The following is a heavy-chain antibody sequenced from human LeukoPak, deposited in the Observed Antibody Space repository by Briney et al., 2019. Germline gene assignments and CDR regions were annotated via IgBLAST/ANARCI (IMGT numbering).Heavy chain of an antibody. CDR1: GDSISSSNSY. CDR2: IYYSGST. J-gene: IGHJ4*02. D-gene: IGHD5-24*01. CDR3: AREGGYNYYFDY. Sequence: SETLSLTCTVSGDSISSSNSYWGWIRQPPGKGLEWIGSIYYSGSTYYNPSLKSRVTISVDTSKNQFSLKLSSVTAADTAVYYCAREGGYNYYFDYWGQGTLVTVSS. V-gene: IGHV4-39*07.